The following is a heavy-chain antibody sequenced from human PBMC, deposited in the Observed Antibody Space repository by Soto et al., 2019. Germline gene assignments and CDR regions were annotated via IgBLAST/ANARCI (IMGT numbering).Heavy chain of an antibody. CDR1: GDSISSGDYY. CDR3: ASEGVGGSGEYFKD. CDR2: IYYSGST. Sequence: PSETLSLTCTVSGDSISSGDYYWTWIRQPPGKGLEWIGHIYYSGSTHYKSSLKSRVAISVDTSKKHFSLNLTSVNAADTAVYYCASEGVGGSGEYFKDWGQGALVIVAS. V-gene: IGHV4-30-4*02. D-gene: IGHD3-10*01. J-gene: IGHJ4*02.